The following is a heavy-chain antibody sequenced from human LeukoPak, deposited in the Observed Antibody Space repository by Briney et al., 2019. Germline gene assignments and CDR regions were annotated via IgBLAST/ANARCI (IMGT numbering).Heavy chain of an antibody. CDR2: ICPGDSDT. V-gene: IGHV5-51*01. CDR3: ARGLSEYSSSWFFDY. J-gene: IGHJ4*02. CDR1: GYSFTSYW. Sequence: GESLKISCKGSGYSFTSYWIGWVRQMPGKGLEWMGIICPGDSDTRYSPSFQGQVTISADKSISTAYLQWSSLKASDTAMYYCARGLSEYSSSWFFDYWGQGTLVTVSS. D-gene: IGHD6-13*01.